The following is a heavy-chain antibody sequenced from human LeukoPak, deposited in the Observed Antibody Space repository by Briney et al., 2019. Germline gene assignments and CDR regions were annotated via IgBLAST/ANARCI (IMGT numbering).Heavy chain of an antibody. CDR2: INHSGST. V-gene: IGHV4-34*01. D-gene: IGHD3-3*01. CDR3: ARGIGSSVRYYDFWSGQLDY. J-gene: IGHJ4*02. Sequence: SETLSLTCAVYGGSFSGYYWSWIRQPPGKGLEWIGEINHSGSTNYNPSLKSRVTISVDTSKNQFSLKLSSVTAADTAVYYCARGIGSSVRYYDFWSGQLDYWGQGTLVTVSS. CDR1: GGSFSGYY.